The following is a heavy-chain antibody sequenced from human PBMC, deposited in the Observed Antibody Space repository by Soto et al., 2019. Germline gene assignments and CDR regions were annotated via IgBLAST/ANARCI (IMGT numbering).Heavy chain of an antibody. CDR3: ARVVGALGHWFDP. Sequence: QVQLEQSGAEVKKPGAPLKVSCKAPVSPLPANGISGVRRAPGQGLEWMGRISAYNGNTNYAQKLQGRVTMTTDTSTSTAYMELRSLRSDDTAVYYCARVVGALGHWFDPWGQGTLVTVSS. D-gene: IGHD1-26*01. CDR2: ISAYNGNT. J-gene: IGHJ5*02. V-gene: IGHV1-18*01. CDR1: VSPLPANG.